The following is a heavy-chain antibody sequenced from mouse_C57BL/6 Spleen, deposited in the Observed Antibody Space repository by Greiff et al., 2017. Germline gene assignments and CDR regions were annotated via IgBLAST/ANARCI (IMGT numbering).Heavy chain of an antibody. Sequence: QVQLQQPGAELVMPGASVKLSCKASGYTFTSYWMHWVKQRPGQGLEWIGEIDPSDSYTNYNQKFKGKSTLTVDKSSSTAYMQLSSLTSEDSAVYYCARTPSSTVVASYWYFDVWGTGTTVTVSS. CDR3: ARTPSSTVVASYWYFDV. D-gene: IGHD1-1*01. J-gene: IGHJ1*03. CDR1: GYTFTSYW. CDR2: IDPSDSYT. V-gene: IGHV1-69*01.